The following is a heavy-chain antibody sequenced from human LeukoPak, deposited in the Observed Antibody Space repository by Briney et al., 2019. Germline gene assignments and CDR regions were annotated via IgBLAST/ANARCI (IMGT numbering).Heavy chain of an antibody. V-gene: IGHV3-7*01. CDR1: GFSFTNSW. Sequence: PGGSLRLSCAASGFSFTNSWMAWGRQAPGKGLEWVANIKQDGSTKHYADSLKGRFTISRDNPKNSLYLQMNSLRADDTALYYCARDTDGSLDYWGQGILVTVAS. J-gene: IGHJ4*02. CDR2: IKQDGSTK. CDR3: ARDTDGSLDY. D-gene: IGHD1-26*01.